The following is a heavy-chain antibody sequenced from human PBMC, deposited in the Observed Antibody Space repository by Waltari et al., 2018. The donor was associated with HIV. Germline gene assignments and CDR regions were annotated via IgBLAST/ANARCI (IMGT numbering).Heavy chain of an antibody. CDR3: ARDSTSMVSYFDY. J-gene: IGHJ4*02. V-gene: IGHV3-30-3*01. D-gene: IGHD5-18*01. Sequence: QVHLVESGGGVVQPGRSLRLSCSASGFTFSSFAMHWVRQSPGKGVEGVALISYDGSAKYDADAGKGRFTISRDNSKNTLYPQMKNLGTDDTAVFFCARDSTSMVSYFDYWGRGILVTVSS. CDR1: GFTFSSFA. CDR2: ISYDGSAK.